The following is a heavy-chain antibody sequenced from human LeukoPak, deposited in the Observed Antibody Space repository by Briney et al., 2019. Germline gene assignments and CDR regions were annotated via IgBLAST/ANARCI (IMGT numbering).Heavy chain of an antibody. D-gene: IGHD3-22*01. J-gene: IGHJ6*02. CDR1: GGSFSGYY. CDR3: ARLDSSGYYYSDYYYGMDV. CDR2: INHSGST. Sequence: SETLSLTCAVYGGSFSGYYWSWIRQPPGKGLEWIGEINHSGSTNYNPSPKSRVTISVDTSKNQFSLKLSSVTAADTAVYYCARLDSSGYYYSDYYYGMDVWGQGTTVTVSS. V-gene: IGHV4-34*01.